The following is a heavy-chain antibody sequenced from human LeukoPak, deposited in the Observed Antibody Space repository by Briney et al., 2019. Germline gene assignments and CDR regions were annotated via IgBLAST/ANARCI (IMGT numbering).Heavy chain of an antibody. Sequence: SVKVSCKASGGTFSSYAISWVRQAPGQGLEWMGGIIPIFGTANYAQKFQGRVTITADESTSTAYMELSGLRSEDTAVYYCAREYDYYGSGAFDYWGQGTLVTVSS. CDR1: GGTFSSYA. CDR3: AREYDYYGSGAFDY. CDR2: IIPIFGTA. V-gene: IGHV1-69*13. D-gene: IGHD3-10*01. J-gene: IGHJ4*02.